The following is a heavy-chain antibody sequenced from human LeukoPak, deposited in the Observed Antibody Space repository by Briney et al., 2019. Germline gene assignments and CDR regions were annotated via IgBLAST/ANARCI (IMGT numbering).Heavy chain of an antibody. CDR2: IKSKTDGGTT. CDR3: TTRGYNTGWVDWGFAY. CDR1: GFTFSNAW. Sequence: PGGSLRLSCAVSGFTFSNAWMSWVRQAPGKGPEWVGRIKSKTDGGTTEYVAPVQGRVTISRDDSKNTLYLQMNSLKTEDTAVYYCTTRGYNTGWVDWGFAYWGQGTLVTVSS. D-gene: IGHD3/OR15-3a*01. J-gene: IGHJ4*02. V-gene: IGHV3-15*01.